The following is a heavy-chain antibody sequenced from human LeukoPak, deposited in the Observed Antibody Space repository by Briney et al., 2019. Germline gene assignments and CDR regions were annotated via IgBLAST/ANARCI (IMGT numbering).Heavy chain of an antibody. J-gene: IGHJ4*02. Sequence: GGSLRLSCAASGFTFSSYAMSWVRQAPGKGLEWVSAMSDSGGSTYYADSVKGRFTISRDNSKNTLYLQMNSLRAEDTAVYYCAKGGGYEFVYWGQGTLVTVSS. CDR2: MSDSGGST. CDR3: AKGGGYEFVY. V-gene: IGHV3-23*01. CDR1: GFTFSSYA. D-gene: IGHD5-12*01.